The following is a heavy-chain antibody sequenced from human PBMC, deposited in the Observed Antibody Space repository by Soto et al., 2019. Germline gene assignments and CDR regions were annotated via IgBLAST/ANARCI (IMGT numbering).Heavy chain of an antibody. CDR3: ATTTVVTRRDFDY. V-gene: IGHV4-4*02. J-gene: IGHJ4*02. CDR1: GGSISSSKW. CDR2: IYHSGST. D-gene: IGHD2-21*02. Sequence: QVQLQESGPGLVKPSGTLSLTCAVSGGSISSSKWWSWVRQPPGKGLEWIGEIYHSGSTNYNPSLKSRVTISVDKSKNHFSLKLTSVTAADTAVYYWATTTVVTRRDFDYWGQGTLVTVSS.